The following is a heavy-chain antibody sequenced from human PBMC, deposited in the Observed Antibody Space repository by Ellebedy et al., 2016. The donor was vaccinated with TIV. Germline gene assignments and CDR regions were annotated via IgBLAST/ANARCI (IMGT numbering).Heavy chain of an antibody. J-gene: IGHJ5*02. D-gene: IGHD2-15*01. Sequence: SGPTLVXPTQTLTLTCTFSGFSLNTSGVGVGWIRQPPGKALEWLALIYWDDDKRYSPSLKSRLTITRDTSKNQVVLIMTNLDPVDTATYYCAHISIAVGAATMNWFDPWGQGTLVTVSS. CDR3: AHISIAVGAATMNWFDP. V-gene: IGHV2-5*02. CDR1: GFSLNTSGVG. CDR2: IYWDDDK.